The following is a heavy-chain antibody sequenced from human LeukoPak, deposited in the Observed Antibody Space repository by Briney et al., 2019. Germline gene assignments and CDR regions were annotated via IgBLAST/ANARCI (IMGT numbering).Heavy chain of an antibody. Sequence: SVKVSCKASGGTFSSYAISWARQAPGQGLEWMGGIIPIFGTANYAQKFQGRVTITADESTSTAYMELSSLRSEDTAVYYCARMAHIVVVPAATLQPSDYWGQGTLVTVSS. CDR2: IIPIFGTA. V-gene: IGHV1-69*01. D-gene: IGHD2-2*01. J-gene: IGHJ4*02. CDR3: ARMAHIVVVPAATLQPSDY. CDR1: GGTFSSYA.